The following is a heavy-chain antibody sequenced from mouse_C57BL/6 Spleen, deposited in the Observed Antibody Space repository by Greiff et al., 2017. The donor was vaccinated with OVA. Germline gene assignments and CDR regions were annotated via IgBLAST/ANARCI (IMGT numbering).Heavy chain of an antibody. CDR1: GFSLTSYG. D-gene: IGHD4-1*01. J-gene: IGHJ4*01. V-gene: IGHV2-2*01. CDR3: ARNWDAMDY. CDR2: IWSGGST. Sequence: VMLVVSGPGLVQPSQSLSLTCTVSGFSLTSYGVHWVRQSPGTGLEWLGVIWSGGSTDYNAAFISRLSISKNNSKSQDFAKMNSLQADDTAIDYCARNWDAMDYWGQGTSVTVSS.